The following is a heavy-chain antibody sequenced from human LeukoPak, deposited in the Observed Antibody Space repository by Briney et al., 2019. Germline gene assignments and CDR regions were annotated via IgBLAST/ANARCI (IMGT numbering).Heavy chain of an antibody. Sequence: ASVKVSCKASGYTFTSYYMHWVRQAPGQGLEWMGIINPSGGSTSYAQKFQGRVTMTRDTSTSTVYMELSSLRSEDTAVYYCARDAVNKARVKTYFDYWGKGTRATVSS. CDR1: GYTFTSYY. V-gene: IGHV1-46*01. CDR2: INPSGGST. D-gene: IGHD5-18*01. J-gene: IGHJ4*02. CDR3: ARDAVNKARVKTYFDY.